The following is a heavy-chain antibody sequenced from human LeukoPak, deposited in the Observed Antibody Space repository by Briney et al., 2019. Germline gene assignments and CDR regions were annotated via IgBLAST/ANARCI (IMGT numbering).Heavy chain of an antibody. D-gene: IGHD2-2*01. J-gene: IGHJ6*02. CDR3: AKSSSTSIYHYYGMDV. CDR2: ISGSGGST. Sequence: PGGSLRLSCAASGVTLSSYAMSWVRQAPGKGLEWVSGISGSGGSTYYADSMKGRFTISRDNSKNTLYLQMNSLRAEDTAVYYCAKSSSTSIYHYYGMDVWGQGTTVTVSS. V-gene: IGHV3-23*01. CDR1: GVTLSSYA.